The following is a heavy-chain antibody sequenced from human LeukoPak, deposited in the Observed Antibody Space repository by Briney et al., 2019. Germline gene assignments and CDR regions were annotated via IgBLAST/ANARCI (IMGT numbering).Heavy chain of an antibody. CDR3: VPRSRGMDV. CDR1: GFTFSSYA. CDR2: ISYDGSNK. Sequence: GGSLRLSCAASGFTFSSYAMHWVRQAPGKGLEWVAVISYDGSNKYYADSVKGRFIISRDNSKNTLYLQMNSLRAEDTAVYYCVPRSRGMDVWGQGTTVTVSS. J-gene: IGHJ6*02. D-gene: IGHD3-10*01. V-gene: IGHV3-30*14.